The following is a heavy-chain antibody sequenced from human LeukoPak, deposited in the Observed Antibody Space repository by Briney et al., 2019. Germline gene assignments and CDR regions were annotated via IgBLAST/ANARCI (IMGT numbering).Heavy chain of an antibody. D-gene: IGHD5-18*01. CDR1: GFTFSSYE. CDR2: ISSSGSTI. V-gene: IGHV3-48*03. Sequence: GGSLRLSCAASGFTFSSYEMKWVRQAPGKGVVWVSYISSSGSTIYYADSVKGRFTISRDNAKNSLYLQMNSLRAEDTAVYYCARDNPVDTAMVTGYWGQGTLVTVSS. J-gene: IGHJ4*02. CDR3: ARDNPVDTAMVTGY.